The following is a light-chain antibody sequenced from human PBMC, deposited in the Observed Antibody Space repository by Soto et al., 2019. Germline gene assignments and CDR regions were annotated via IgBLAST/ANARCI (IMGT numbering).Light chain of an antibody. CDR2: VNS. V-gene: IGLV1-40*01. CDR3: QSYDSSLSAF. J-gene: IGLJ1*01. Sequence: QSVLTQPPSVSGAPGQRVTISCTGSSSNIGAGYDVHWYQQLPGTAPKLLIHVNSNRPSGVPERFSGSKSGTSASLAITGLQAEYEADYYCQSYDSSLSAFFGTGTKVTVL. CDR1: SSNIGAGYD.